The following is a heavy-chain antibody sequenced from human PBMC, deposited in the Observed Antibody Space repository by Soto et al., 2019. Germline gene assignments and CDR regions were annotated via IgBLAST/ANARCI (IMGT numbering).Heavy chain of an antibody. CDR3: AGRLAYDILTGYYPYYFDY. CDR1: GGSISSSSYY. V-gene: IGHV4-39*01. J-gene: IGHJ4*02. CDR2: IYYSGST. Sequence: KTSETLSLTCTVSGGSISSSSYYWGWIRQPPGKGLEWIGSIYYSGSTYYNPSLKSRVTISVDTSKNQFSLKLSSVTAADTAVYYCAGRLAYDILTGYYPYYFDYWGQGTLVTVSS. D-gene: IGHD3-9*01.